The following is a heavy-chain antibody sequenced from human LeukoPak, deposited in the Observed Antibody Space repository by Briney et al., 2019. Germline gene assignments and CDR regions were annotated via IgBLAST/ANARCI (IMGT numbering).Heavy chain of an antibody. CDR2: IYTSGST. CDR3: ARETPIAARLLDV. D-gene: IGHD6-6*01. V-gene: IGHV4-61*02. Sequence: SETLSLTCTVSGGSISSGSYYWSWIRQPAGKGLEWIGRIYTSGSTNYNPSLKSRVTISVDTSKNQFSLKLSSVTAADTAVYYCARETPIAARLLDVWGKGTTVTVSP. J-gene: IGHJ6*04. CDR1: GGSISSGSYY.